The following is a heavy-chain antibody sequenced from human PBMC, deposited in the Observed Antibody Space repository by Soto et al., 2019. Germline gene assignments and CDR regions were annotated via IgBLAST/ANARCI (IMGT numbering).Heavy chain of an antibody. D-gene: IGHD2-15*01. CDR2: INPNTGGT. V-gene: IGHV1-2*02. Sequence: QVQLVQSGAEVKKPGASVKVSCKASGYTFTGHHIHWVRQAPGQGLEWVGWINPNTGGTNYAQKFQGRVTMTRDTSISTADMELSRLRSDDTAVYYCAISRYCSGGDCTTQSLYYFDYWGQGTVVTVSS. CDR3: AISRYCSGGDCTTQSLYYFDY. J-gene: IGHJ4*02. CDR1: GYTFTGHH.